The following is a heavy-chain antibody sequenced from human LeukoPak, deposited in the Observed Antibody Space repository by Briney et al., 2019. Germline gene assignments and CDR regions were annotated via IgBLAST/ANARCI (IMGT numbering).Heavy chain of an antibody. Sequence: GGSLRLSCAASGFTFSSYWMSWVRQAPGKGLEWVANIKQDGSEKYYVDSVKGRFTISRDNAKNSLYLQMNSLRAEDTAVYYCARAGPLYYYYYMDVWGRGTTVTVSS. CDR3: ARAGPLYYYYYMDV. CDR1: GFTFSSYW. V-gene: IGHV3-7*01. J-gene: IGHJ6*03. D-gene: IGHD1-14*01. CDR2: IKQDGSEK.